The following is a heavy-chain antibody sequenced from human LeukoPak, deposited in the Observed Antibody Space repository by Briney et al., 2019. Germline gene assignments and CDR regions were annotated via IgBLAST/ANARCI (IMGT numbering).Heavy chain of an antibody. CDR2: IYYSGTT. J-gene: IGHJ4*02. CDR3: AREGGFYRPLDY. CDR1: GGSISSGAYF. D-gene: IGHD3-3*01. Sequence: KPSETLSLTCTVSGGSISSGAYFWSWIRQHPGKGLEWIGFIYYSGTTYYNPSLNSRLTLSKDTSKNHFSLTLSSVTAADTAVYYCAREGGFYRPLDYSGQGTLVTVSS. V-gene: IGHV4-31*03.